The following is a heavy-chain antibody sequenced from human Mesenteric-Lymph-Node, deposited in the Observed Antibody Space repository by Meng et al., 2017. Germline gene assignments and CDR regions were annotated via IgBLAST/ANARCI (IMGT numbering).Heavy chain of an antibody. V-gene: IGHV4-39*07. CDR2: IYYSGST. J-gene: IGHJ5*02. CDR3: ARGLAVAVAA. Sequence: GSLRLSCTVSGGSISSSSYYWGWIRQPPGKGLEWIGSIYYSGSTYYNPSLKSRVTISVDTSKNQFSLKLSSVTAADTAVYYCARGLAVAVAAWGQGTLVTVSS. CDR1: GGSISSSSYY. D-gene: IGHD6-19*01.